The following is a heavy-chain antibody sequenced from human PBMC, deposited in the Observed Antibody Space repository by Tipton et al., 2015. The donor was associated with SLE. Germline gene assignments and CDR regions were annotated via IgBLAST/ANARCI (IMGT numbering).Heavy chain of an antibody. J-gene: IGHJ6*02. V-gene: IGHV3-53*05. CDR2: IYSDEST. CDR3: TRDPGQYYYSGMVV. CDR1: GFTVSNNF. Sequence: SLRLSCAASGFTVSNNFMSWVRQAPGKGLEWVSAIYSDESTYYADSVKGRFTISRDNSKNTVYLQMNSLESEDTAVYYCTRDPGQYYYSGMVVWGQGTTVTVSS.